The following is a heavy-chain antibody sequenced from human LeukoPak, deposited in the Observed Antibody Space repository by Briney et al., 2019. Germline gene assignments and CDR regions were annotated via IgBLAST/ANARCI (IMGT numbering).Heavy chain of an antibody. J-gene: IGHJ6*03. CDR2: VYYSGST. V-gene: IGHV4-59*08. D-gene: IGHD1-26*01. CDR1: GDSIPGDY. Sequence: PSETLSLTCTVSGDSIPGDYWTWIRQPPGKGLQWIGYVYYSGSTNYSPSLKSRATILVDTSKNQFSLNLRSVTAADTAVYYCARVQRKEEGGYSYYYIDVWGKGTTVTVS. CDR3: ARVQRKEEGGYSYYYIDV.